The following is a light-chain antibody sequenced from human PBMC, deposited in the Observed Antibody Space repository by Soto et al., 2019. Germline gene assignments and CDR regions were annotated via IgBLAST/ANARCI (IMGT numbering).Light chain of an antibody. CDR2: DAS. Sequence: IIFTQSPAAKSLSPGERATLSCGASDRVSSSYVAWYQMKAGLAPRLLIHDASSRASGIPDRFRGSKSGTDFTLTIRGLEAEDAALYYCQQYAISPITLGQGTRLEIK. V-gene: IGKV3D-20*01. CDR1: DRVSSSY. CDR3: QQYAISPIT. J-gene: IGKJ5*01.